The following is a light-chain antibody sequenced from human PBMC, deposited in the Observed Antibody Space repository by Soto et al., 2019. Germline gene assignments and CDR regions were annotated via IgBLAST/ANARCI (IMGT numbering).Light chain of an antibody. CDR2: KAS. Sequence: DIQRSKPPPTRSESFGDRVTITGRASQTISSGLAWYQQKPGKAPKLLIYKASTLKSGVPSRFSGSGSGTEFTLTISILQPDDFATYDCPQYNSYSEALGQGGKA. J-gene: IGKJ1*01. CDR1: QTISSG. V-gene: IGKV1-5*03. CDR3: PQYNSYSEA.